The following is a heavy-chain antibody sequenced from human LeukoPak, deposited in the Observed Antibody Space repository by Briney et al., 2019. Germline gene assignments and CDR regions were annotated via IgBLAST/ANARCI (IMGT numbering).Heavy chain of an antibody. CDR2: IYYIGST. CDR3: ARETYYYDSSGYYTSGVCDY. V-gene: IGHV4-59*12. D-gene: IGHD3-22*01. CDR1: GGSINSYY. Sequence: SETLSLTCTVSGGSINSYYWSWIRQPPGKGLEWIGYIYYIGSTNYNPSLKSRVTISVDTSKNQFSLKLSSVTAADTAVYYCARETYYYDSSGYYTSGVCDYWGQGTLVTVSS. J-gene: IGHJ4*02.